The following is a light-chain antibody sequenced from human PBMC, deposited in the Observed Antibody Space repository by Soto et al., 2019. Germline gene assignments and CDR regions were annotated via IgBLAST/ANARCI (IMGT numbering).Light chain of an antibody. CDR1: QSVSSSY. CDR3: QQYGSSLFT. Sequence: EIELTQSPGTLSLSPGERATLSCRASQSVSSSYLAWYQQKPGQAPRLLIYGASSRATGIPDRFSGSGSGTDFTLTIIRLEPEDFAVYYCQQYGSSLFTFGPGTKVDIK. V-gene: IGKV3-20*01. CDR2: GAS. J-gene: IGKJ3*01.